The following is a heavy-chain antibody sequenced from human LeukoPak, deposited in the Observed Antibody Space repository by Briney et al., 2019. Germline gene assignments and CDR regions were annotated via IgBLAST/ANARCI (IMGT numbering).Heavy chain of an antibody. CDR1: GGSISSYY. Sequence: PSETLSLTCTVSGGSISSYYWSWIRQPPGKGLEWIGYIYYSGSTNYNPSLKSRVTISVDTSKNQFSLKLSSVTAADTAVYYCARVRGNSRFDYWGQGTLVTVSS. J-gene: IGHJ4*02. V-gene: IGHV4-59*01. CDR2: IYYSGST. D-gene: IGHD4-23*01. CDR3: ARVRGNSRFDY.